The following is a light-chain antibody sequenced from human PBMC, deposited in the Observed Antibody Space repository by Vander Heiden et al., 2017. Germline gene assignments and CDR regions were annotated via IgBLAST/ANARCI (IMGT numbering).Light chain of an antibody. CDR1: QSINNY. V-gene: IGKV1-5*03. J-gene: IGKJ1*01. Sequence: DIQVTQSPSTLSAAVGERVTITCRASQSINNYLAWYQLKPGKAPRILIYKASSLESGVPLRFSGSGSGTEFTLTISSLQPDDFATYYCQQFNSYPVTFGQWTKVEIK. CDR2: KAS. CDR3: QQFNSYPVT.